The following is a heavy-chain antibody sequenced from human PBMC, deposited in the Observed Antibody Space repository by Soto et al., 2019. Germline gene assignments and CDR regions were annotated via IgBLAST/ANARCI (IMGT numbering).Heavy chain of an antibody. CDR3: ARDPNIVATITAIYYYYGMDV. J-gene: IGHJ6*02. V-gene: IGHV3-7*01. CDR1: GFTFSSYW. D-gene: IGHD5-12*01. Sequence: GGSLRLSCAASGFTFSSYWMSWVRQAPWKGLEWVANIKQDGSEKYYVDSVKGRFTISRDNAKNSLYLQMNSLRAEDTAVYYCARDPNIVATITAIYYYYGMDVWGQGTTVTVSS. CDR2: IKQDGSEK.